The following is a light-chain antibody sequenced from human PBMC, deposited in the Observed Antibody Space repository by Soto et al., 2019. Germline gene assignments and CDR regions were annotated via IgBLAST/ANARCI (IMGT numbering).Light chain of an antibody. CDR3: QQYYSTPRT. J-gene: IGKJ1*01. Sequence: DIVMTQSPDSLAVSLGERATINCKSSQNVLYSSNNKNYLAWYQQKPGQPPKLLIYWASTRESGVPDRFSGSGSGTDFTLTISSLQAEDVAVYYCQQYYSTPRTFGQGPKVEI. CDR2: WAS. V-gene: IGKV4-1*01. CDR1: QNVLYSSNNKNY.